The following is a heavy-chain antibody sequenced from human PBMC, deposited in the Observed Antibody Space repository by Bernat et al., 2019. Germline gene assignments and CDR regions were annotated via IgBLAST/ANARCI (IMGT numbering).Heavy chain of an antibody. CDR1: GFTFDDYA. J-gene: IGHJ4*02. Sequence: EVQLVESGGGLVQPGRSLRLSCAASGFTFDDYAMHWVRQAPGKGLEWVSGISWNSGSIGYGDSVQGRFTISRDNAKNSLFLQMNSLRPEDSALYYCAKDKVGSPPYYSLDYWGRGTLVTVSS. V-gene: IGHV3-9*01. CDR2: ISWNSGSI. D-gene: IGHD2-21*01. CDR3: AKDKVGSPPYYSLDY.